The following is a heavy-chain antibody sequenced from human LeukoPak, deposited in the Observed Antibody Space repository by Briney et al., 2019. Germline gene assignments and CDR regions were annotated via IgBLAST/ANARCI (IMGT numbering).Heavy chain of an antibody. CDR1: RYTFTYYW. D-gene: IGHD1-1*01. CDR2: IYPGDSDT. Sequence: GESLQISSKGSRYTFTYYWIAWVRPMPGKGLEWMGIIYPGDSDTRYSPSFQGQVTISADKSTSTAYLQWSSLRASDTAMYYCARRATGTYYFDYWDQGTLVTVSS. CDR3: ARRATGTYYFDY. V-gene: IGHV5-51*01. J-gene: IGHJ4*02.